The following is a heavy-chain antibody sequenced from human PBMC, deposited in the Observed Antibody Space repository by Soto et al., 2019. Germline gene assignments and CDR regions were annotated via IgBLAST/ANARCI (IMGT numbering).Heavy chain of an antibody. CDR1: GFTFSSYG. D-gene: IGHD4-17*01. V-gene: IGHV3-30*18. J-gene: IGHJ4*02. CDR3: AKAIDYGDYADGFDELDY. CDR2: ISYDGSNK. Sequence: GGSLRLSCAASGFTFSSYGMHWVRQAPGKGLEWVAVISYDGSNKYYADSVKGRFTISRDKSKNTLYLQMNSLRAEDTAVYYCAKAIDYGDYADGFDELDYWGQGTLVTVSS.